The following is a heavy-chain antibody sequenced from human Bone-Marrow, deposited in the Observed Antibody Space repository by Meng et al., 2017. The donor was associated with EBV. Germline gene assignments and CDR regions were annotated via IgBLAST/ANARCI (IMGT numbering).Heavy chain of an antibody. CDR3: VRDISGYSSDY. J-gene: IGHJ4*02. CDR1: GYTFTSYY. Sequence: QVQLVQSGAEVRKPGASMKVSCKASGYTFTSYYIHWVRQAPGQGLEWMGIINPSGGTTTYAQKFQGRVTMTRDTSTSTVYMDLSSLRSEDTAVYYCVRDISGYSSDYWGQGTLVTVFS. D-gene: IGHD3-9*01. CDR2: INPSGGTT. V-gene: IGHV1-46*01.